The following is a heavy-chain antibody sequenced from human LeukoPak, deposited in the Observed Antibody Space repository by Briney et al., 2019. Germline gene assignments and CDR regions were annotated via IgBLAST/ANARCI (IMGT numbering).Heavy chain of an antibody. CDR1: GGSISNDY. CDR2: FHHSGSS. D-gene: IGHD5-18*01. CDR3: ARAGGYSYGFLPTPHFDY. J-gene: IGHJ4*02. V-gene: IGHV4-59*01. Sequence: PSETLSLTCTVSGGSISNDYWSWIRQSPGKGLEWLGDFHHSGSSNNNPSLKSRVTMSVDKAKNQFSLKLTSVTAADTAVYYCARAGGYSYGFLPTPHFDYWGQGTLVTVSP.